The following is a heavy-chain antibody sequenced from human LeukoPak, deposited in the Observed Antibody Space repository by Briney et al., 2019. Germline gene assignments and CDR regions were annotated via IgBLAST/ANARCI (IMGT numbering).Heavy chain of an antibody. V-gene: IGHV1-8*03. J-gene: IGHJ4*02. CDR1: GYTFTNYN. Sequence: GASVKVSCKASGYTFTNYNINWVRQATGQGLEWMGWMNPNIGNTGYAQKFQGRVTITRNTSISTAYMEPSSLRSEDTAVYYCARGRCVGSTSCYYFDYWGQGTLVTVSS. CDR3: ARGRCVGSTSCYYFDY. D-gene: IGHD2-2*01. CDR2: MNPNIGNT.